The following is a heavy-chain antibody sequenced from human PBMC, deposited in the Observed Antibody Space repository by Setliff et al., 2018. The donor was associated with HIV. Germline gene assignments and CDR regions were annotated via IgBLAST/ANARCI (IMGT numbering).Heavy chain of an antibody. D-gene: IGHD5-12*01. CDR1: GGSFSSYG. CDR2: IMPIFGTA. CDR3: AGGPQSYVDAVPTIGRYYFDY. Sequence: GASVKVSCKASGGSFSSYGLSWVRQAPGQGLEWMGGIMPIFGTANYAQKFQGRVTIIADASTNTVNMELSSLRSDDTAVFYCAGGPQSYVDAVPTIGRYYFDYWGQGTLVTVSS. J-gene: IGHJ4*02. V-gene: IGHV1-69*13.